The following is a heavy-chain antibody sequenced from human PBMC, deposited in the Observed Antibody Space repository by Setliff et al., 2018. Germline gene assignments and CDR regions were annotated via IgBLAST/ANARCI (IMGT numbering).Heavy chain of an antibody. CDR3: ARGKVLYDYVWGSYRYEDYYYGMDV. Sequence: PSETLSLTCAVYGGSFSGYYWSWIRQPPGKGLEWIGEINHSGSTNYNPSLKSRVTISVDTSKNQFSLKLSSVTAAGTAVYYCARGKVLYDYVWGSYRYEDYYYGMDVWGQGTTVTVSS. CDR1: GGSFSGYY. V-gene: IGHV4-34*01. CDR2: INHSGST. D-gene: IGHD3-16*02. J-gene: IGHJ6*02.